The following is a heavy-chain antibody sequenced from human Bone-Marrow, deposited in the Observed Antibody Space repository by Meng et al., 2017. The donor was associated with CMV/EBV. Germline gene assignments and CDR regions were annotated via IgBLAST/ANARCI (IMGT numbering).Heavy chain of an antibody. Sequence: GESLKISCAASGFTVSSNYMSWVRQAPGKGLEWVSVIYSGDSTYYADSVKGRFTISRDNSKNTLYLQMNSLRAEDTAVYYCARERVVPAAKGFAYYYYGMDVWGQGTTVTVSS. J-gene: IGHJ6*02. CDR1: GFTVSSNY. CDR2: IYSGDST. CDR3: ARERVVPAAKGFAYYYYGMDV. V-gene: IGHV3-53*01. D-gene: IGHD2-2*01.